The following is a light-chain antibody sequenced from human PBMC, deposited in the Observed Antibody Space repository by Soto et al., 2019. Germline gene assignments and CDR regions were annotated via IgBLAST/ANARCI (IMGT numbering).Light chain of an antibody. J-gene: IGKJ4*01. CDR1: QSVSSY. Sequence: EIVLTQSLATLSLSPGERATLSCRASQSVSSYLAWYQQKPGQAPRFLIYGASTRATGIPARFSGSGSGTEFTLTISSLQSEDFAVYYCQQYDNWPLTFGGGTKVDIK. V-gene: IGKV3-15*01. CDR2: GAS. CDR3: QQYDNWPLT.